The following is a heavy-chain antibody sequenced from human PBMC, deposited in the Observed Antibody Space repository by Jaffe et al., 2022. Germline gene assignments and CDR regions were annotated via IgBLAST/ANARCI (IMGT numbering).Heavy chain of an antibody. CDR2: ISGSGGST. V-gene: IGHV3-23*01. Sequence: EVQLLESGGGLVQPGGSLRLSCAASGFTFSSYAMSWVRQAPGKGLEWVSAISGSGGSTYYADSVKGRFTISRDNSKNTLYLQMNSLRAEDTAVYYCAKDRGGTPLNWVSPANYDFWSGYYTGAFDIWGQGTMVTVSS. CDR1: GFTFSSYA. D-gene: IGHD3-3*01. CDR3: AKDRGGTPLNWVSPANYDFWSGYYTGAFDI. J-gene: IGHJ3*02.